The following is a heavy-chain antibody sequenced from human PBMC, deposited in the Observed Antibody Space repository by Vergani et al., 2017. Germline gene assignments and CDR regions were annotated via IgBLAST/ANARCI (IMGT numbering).Heavy chain of an antibody. D-gene: IGHD4-11*01. CDR3: ARVNTETNGHLYYYYYMDV. Sequence: QVQLQQWGGGLLKPSETLSLTCVVNGGSFTSYHWTWIRQSPGEGLEWVGDIVHTGRPDNNPSLQSRRTMSVDKSRNQFSLTLNSVTATDTAIYFCARVNTETNGHLYYYYYMDVWGQGTAVTVS. V-gene: IGHV4-34*04. J-gene: IGHJ6*03. CDR2: IVHTGRP. CDR1: GGSFTSYH.